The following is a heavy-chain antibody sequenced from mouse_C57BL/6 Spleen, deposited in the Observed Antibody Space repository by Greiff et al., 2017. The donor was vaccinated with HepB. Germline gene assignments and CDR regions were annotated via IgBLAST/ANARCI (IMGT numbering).Heavy chain of an antibody. Sequence: EVKLMESGPGLVKPSQSLSLTCSVTGYSITSGYYWNWLRQFPGNKLEWMGYISYDGSNNYNPSLKNRNTITRDTSKNQFFLKLNSVTTEDTATYYCARKSATGYFDYWGQGTTLTVS. CDR3: ARKSATGYFDY. D-gene: IGHD4-1*01. V-gene: IGHV3-6*01. CDR2: ISYDGSN. CDR1: GYSITSGYY. J-gene: IGHJ2*01.